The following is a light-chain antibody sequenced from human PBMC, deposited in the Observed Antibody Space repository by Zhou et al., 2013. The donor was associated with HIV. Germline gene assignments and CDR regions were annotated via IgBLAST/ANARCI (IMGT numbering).Light chain of an antibody. CDR3: QQSYSTWLT. CDR2: KAS. J-gene: IGKJ4*01. CDR1: QNINNW. V-gene: IGKV1-5*03. Sequence: DIQMTQSPSTLSASVGDAVTITCRASQNINNWLAWYQQKPGKAPKLLMYKASSLESGVPSRFRGSGSGTDFTLTISSLQPEDFATYYCQQSYSTWLTFGGGTKVEIK.